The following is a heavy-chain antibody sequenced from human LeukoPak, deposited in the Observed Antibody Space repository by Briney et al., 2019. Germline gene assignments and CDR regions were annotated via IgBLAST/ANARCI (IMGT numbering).Heavy chain of an antibody. D-gene: IGHD6-19*01. Sequence: GGSLRPSCTASGFTFGDYAMSWFRQAPGKGLEWVGFIRSKAYGGTTEYAASVKGRFTISRDDSKSIAYLQMNSLKTEDTAVYYCTRVEAGTVAANDYWGQGTLVTVSS. CDR1: GFTFGDYA. CDR2: IRSKAYGGTT. V-gene: IGHV3-49*03. CDR3: TRVEAGTVAANDY. J-gene: IGHJ4*02.